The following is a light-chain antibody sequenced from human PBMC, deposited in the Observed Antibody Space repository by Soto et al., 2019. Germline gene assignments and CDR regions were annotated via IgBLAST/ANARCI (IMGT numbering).Light chain of an antibody. CDR1: QSISSS. J-gene: IGKJ1*01. CDR2: TAS. Sequence: DIQMTQSPSSLSASVGDRVTITCRASQSISSSLNWYQQKPGKAPKVLIYTASSLQSGVPSRFSGTGSGTEFTLTISSLQPDDFATYYCQQYNSYSTFGQGTKVDIK. CDR3: QQYNSYST. V-gene: IGKV1-39*01.